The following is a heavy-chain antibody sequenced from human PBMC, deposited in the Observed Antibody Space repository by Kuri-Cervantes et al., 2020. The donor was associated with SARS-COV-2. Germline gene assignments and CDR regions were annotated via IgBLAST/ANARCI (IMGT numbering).Heavy chain of an antibody. CDR2: INPNSGGT. V-gene: IGHV1-2*02. CDR3: ESGAYCSSTSCYNGNYFDY. Sequence: AAVPVSCKASGYTFTNYGISWVRQATGQGLECLGWINPNSGGTNYAQKLQGRVTMTRDTSISTACMDLSRLRSDARSVYSCESGAYCSSTSCYNGNYFDYWGQGTLVTVSS. D-gene: IGHD2-2*02. CDR1: GYTFTNYG. J-gene: IGHJ4*02.